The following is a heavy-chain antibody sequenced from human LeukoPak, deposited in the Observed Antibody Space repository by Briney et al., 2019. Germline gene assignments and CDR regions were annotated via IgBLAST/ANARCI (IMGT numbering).Heavy chain of an antibody. Sequence: ASVKVSCKASGYTFTSYGISWVRQAPGQGLEWMGWISAYNGNTNYAQKLQGRVTMTTGTSTSTAYMELRSLRSDDTAVYYCARGDYSDSSGSYYFDYGCQGTLITASS. CDR3: ARGDYSDSSGSYYFDY. CDR2: ISAYNGNT. J-gene: IGHJ4*02. D-gene: IGHD3-22*01. CDR1: GYTFTSYG. V-gene: IGHV1-18*01.